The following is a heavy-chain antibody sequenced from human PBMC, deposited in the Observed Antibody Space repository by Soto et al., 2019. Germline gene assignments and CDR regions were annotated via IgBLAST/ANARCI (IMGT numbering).Heavy chain of an antibody. CDR2: IIPIFGTA. Sequence: QVQLVQSGAEVKKPGSSVKVSCKASGGTFSSYAISWVRQAPGQGLEWMGGIIPIFGTANYAQKFQGRVTITADESTSPAYREVRSLRSEDTAVYYWANGGGASNYDFWSGYYYYYGMDVWGQGTTVTVSS. D-gene: IGHD3-3*01. J-gene: IGHJ6*02. V-gene: IGHV1-69*01. CDR1: GGTFSSYA. CDR3: ANGGGASNYDFWSGYYYYYGMDV.